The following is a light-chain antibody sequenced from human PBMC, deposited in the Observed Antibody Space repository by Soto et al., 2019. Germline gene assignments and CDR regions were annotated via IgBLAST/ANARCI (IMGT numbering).Light chain of an antibody. CDR3: QQYNNWPPIT. CDR2: GAS. Sequence: EVVMTQSPDTLSVSTGERASLSCRASQSVGNNLAWYQQKPGQAPRLLIHGASTRATSIPARFSGSGSGTEFTLTISSLQSEDFAVYYCQQYNNWPPITFGQGTRLEI. CDR1: QSVGNN. V-gene: IGKV3-15*01. J-gene: IGKJ5*01.